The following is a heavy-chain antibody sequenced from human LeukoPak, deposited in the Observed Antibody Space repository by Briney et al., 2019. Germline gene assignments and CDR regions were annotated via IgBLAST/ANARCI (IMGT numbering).Heavy chain of an antibody. CDR2: IGTVGDT. Sequence: XGSLRLSCAASGFTFSIYDMHWVRHATGKGLEWVSAIGTVGDTYYPGSVKGRFTISRENAKNSLYLQMNSLRDGDTAVYYCARETLDIGGDYGWYFDLWGRGTLVTVSS. V-gene: IGHV3-13*01. CDR1: GFTFSIYD. CDR3: ARETLDIGGDYGWYFDL. D-gene: IGHD1-26*01. J-gene: IGHJ2*01.